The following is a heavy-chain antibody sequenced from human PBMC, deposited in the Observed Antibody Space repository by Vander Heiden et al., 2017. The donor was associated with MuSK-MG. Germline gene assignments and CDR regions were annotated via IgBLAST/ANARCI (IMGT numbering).Heavy chain of an antibody. V-gene: IGHV3-7*01. CDR1: GFTFSSFW. CDR2: IKQDGSVK. Sequence: EVQLVESGGGLVQPGGSLRLSCAASGFTFSSFWMSWVRQAPGKGLEWVANIKQDGSVKNYVDSVKGRFTVSRDNAKNSLYLQINSLRAEDTAVYYCARDDSGSYVLTYWGQGTLVTVSS. J-gene: IGHJ4*02. D-gene: IGHD1-26*01. CDR3: ARDDSGSYVLTY.